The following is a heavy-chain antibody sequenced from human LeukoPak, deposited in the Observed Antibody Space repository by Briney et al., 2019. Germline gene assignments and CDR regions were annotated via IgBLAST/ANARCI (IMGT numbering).Heavy chain of an antibody. CDR1: GFTVSSNY. CDR3: ASIMRDYYDSSGTLFDY. D-gene: IGHD3-22*01. CDR2: IYSGGST. J-gene: IGHJ4*02. V-gene: IGHV3-66*01. Sequence: GGSLRLSCAASGFTVSSNYMSWVRQAPGKGGEWVSIIYSGGSTYYADSVKGRFTISRDNSKNTLDLQMNSLRAEDTSVYYCASIMRDYYDSSGTLFDYWGQGTLVTVSS.